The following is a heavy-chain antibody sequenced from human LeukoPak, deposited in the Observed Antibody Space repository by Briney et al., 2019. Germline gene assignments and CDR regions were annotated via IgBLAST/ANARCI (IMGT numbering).Heavy chain of an antibody. V-gene: IGHV1-2*02. CDR3: ARDERFCNGDNHYPDLGY. CDR2: INPNTGAT. J-gene: IGHJ4*02. CDR1: GYTFTGYY. D-gene: IGHD2-15*01. Sequence: AASVKVSCKASGYTFTGYYMHWVRQAPGQGLEWMGWINPNTGATKYAQNFQGRVTLTRDTSIRTTFMELSSLRSDDTAFYYCARDERFCNGDNHYPDLGYWGQGTLVTVSS.